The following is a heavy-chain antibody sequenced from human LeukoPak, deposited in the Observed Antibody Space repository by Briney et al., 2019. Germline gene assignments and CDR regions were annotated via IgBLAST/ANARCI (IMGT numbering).Heavy chain of an antibody. V-gene: IGHV1-69*01. CDR3: ARIVTHDYGDLDY. D-gene: IGHD4-17*01. J-gene: IGHJ4*02. Sequence: SVKVSCKASGGTFSSYAISWVRQAPGQGLEWMGGIIPIFGTANYAQKFKGRVTITADESTSTAYMELSSLRSEDTAVYYCARIVTHDYGDLDYWGQGTLVTVSS. CDR1: GGTFSSYA. CDR2: IIPIFGTA.